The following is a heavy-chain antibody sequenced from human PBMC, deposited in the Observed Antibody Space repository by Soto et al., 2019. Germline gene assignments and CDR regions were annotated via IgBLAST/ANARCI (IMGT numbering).Heavy chain of an antibody. D-gene: IGHD1-7*01. CDR1: GASISSSSYY. CDR2: IYYSGST. CDR3: ARLNAGTTYYYYGMDV. Sequence: PSETLSLTCTVSGASISSSSYYWGWIRQPPWKGLEWIGSIYYSGSTYYNPSLKSRVTISVDTSKNQFSLKLSSVTAADTALYYCARLNAGTTYYYYGMDVWGQRTTVTVSS. J-gene: IGHJ6*02. V-gene: IGHV4-39*01.